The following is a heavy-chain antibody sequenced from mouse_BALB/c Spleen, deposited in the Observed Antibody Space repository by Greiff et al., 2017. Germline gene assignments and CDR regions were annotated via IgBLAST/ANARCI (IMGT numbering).Heavy chain of an antibody. Sequence: EVQRVESGGGLVQPGGSLKLSCAASGFTFSSYGMSWVRQTPDKRLELVATINSNGGSTYYPDSVKGRFTISRDNAKNTLYLQMSSLKSEDTAMYYCAREDYGDAMDYWGQGTSVTVSS. J-gene: IGHJ4*01. D-gene: IGHD1-2*01. CDR3: AREDYGDAMDY. CDR2: INSNGGST. V-gene: IGHV5-6-3*01. CDR1: GFTFSSYG.